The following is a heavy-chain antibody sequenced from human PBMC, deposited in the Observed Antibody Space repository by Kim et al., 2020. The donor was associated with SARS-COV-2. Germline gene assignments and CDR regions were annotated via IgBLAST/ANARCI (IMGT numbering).Heavy chain of an antibody. V-gene: IGHV3-23*01. CDR3: AKVPVVLFSSGWYYFDY. D-gene: IGHD6-19*01. Sequence: QARFTISRDNSKNTLYLQMNSLRAEDTAVYYCAKVPVVLFSSGWYYFDYWGQGTLVTVSS. J-gene: IGHJ4*02.